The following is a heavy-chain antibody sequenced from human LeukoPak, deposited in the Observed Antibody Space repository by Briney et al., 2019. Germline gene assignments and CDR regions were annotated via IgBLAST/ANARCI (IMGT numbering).Heavy chain of an antibody. D-gene: IGHD1-26*01. J-gene: IGHJ4*02. CDR3: AKARGGATPLHYFDY. V-gene: IGHV3-48*03. CDR2: ISTGSTT. Sequence: GGSLRLSCATSGFSFSSYEMNWVRQAPGKGLEWVSYISTGSTTYYADSVKGRFTISRDNAEKSLYLQMNSLRAEDTAVYYCAKARGGATPLHYFDYWGQGTLVTVSS. CDR1: GFSFSSYE.